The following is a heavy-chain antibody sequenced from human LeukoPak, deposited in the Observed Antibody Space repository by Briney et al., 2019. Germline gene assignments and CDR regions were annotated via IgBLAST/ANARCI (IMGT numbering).Heavy chain of an antibody. V-gene: IGHV4-59*01. D-gene: IGHD1/OR15-1a*01. CDR1: GGSISGYY. CDR3: VRNTLGHYDAFDI. J-gene: IGHJ3*02. CDR2: IYYSGSI. Sequence: SETLSLTCTVSGGSISGYYWSWIRQPPGKGLEWIGYIYYSGSINYNSSLKSRVTVSVDTSRNQFSLKLSSMTAADTAVYYCVRNTLGHYDAFDIWGQGTMVTVSS.